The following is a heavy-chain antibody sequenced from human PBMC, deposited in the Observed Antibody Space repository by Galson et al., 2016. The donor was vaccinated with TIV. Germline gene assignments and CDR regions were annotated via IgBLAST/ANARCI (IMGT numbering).Heavy chain of an antibody. Sequence: SLRLSCAVSGFTFSDYYMVWVRQAPGKGLEWVSGIHWSSGSMGYAGSVKGRFTISRDNAKNSLFLQMNSLRAEDTALYYCAKGAKEHVYHAMDVWGQGTTVTVSS. D-gene: IGHD1-26*01. J-gene: IGHJ6*02. CDR2: IHWSSGSM. CDR3: AKGAKEHVYHAMDV. V-gene: IGHV3-9*01. CDR1: GFTFSDYY.